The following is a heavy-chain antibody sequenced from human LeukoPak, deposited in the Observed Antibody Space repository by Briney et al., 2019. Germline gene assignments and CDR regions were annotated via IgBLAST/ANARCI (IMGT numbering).Heavy chain of an antibody. V-gene: IGHV3-9*01. CDR2: ISWNSGSI. CDR1: GFTFDDYA. J-gene: IGHJ4*02. Sequence: GGSLRLSCAASGFTFDDYAMHWVRQAPGKGLEWVSGISWNSGSIGYADSAKGRFTISRDNSKNTLYLQMNSLRAEDTAVYYCAKVGEGYCSSTSCYTSSFTNDYWGQGTLVTVSS. CDR3: AKVGEGYCSSTSCYTSSFTNDY. D-gene: IGHD2-2*02.